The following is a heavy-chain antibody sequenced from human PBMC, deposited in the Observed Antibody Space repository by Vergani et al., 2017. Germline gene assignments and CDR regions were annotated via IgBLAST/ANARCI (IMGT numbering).Heavy chain of an antibody. CDR1: GGSISSGGYY. CDR2: IYYSGST. D-gene: IGHD6-13*01. V-gene: IGHV4-31*03. J-gene: IGHJ4*02. CDR3: ARDVRRIAADHYFDY. Sequence: QVQLQESGPGLLKPSQTLSLTCTVSGGSISSGGYYWSWIRQHPGKGLEWTGYIYYSGSTYYHPSLKSRVTISVDTSKNQFSLKLSSVTAADTAGYYCARDVRRIAADHYFDYWSQGTLVTVSS.